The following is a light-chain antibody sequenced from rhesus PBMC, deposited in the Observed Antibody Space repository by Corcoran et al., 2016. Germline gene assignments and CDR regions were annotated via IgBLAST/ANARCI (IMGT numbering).Light chain of an antibody. CDR1: QSVGSN. J-gene: IGKJ1*01. Sequence: ETVVTQSPATLSLSPGERATLSCRASQSVGSNLAWYQQKPGQAPNLLIYDASSRATGIPDRFSGGGSGTEFTLTISSLEPEDVGVYHCQQYNNRRTFGQGTKVEIK. V-gene: IGKV3-24*04. CDR3: QQYNNRRT. CDR2: DAS.